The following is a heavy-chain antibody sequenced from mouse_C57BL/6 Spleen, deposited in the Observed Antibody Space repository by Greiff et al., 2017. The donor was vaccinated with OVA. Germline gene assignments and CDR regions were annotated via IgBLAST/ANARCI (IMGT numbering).Heavy chain of an antibody. V-gene: IGHV3-1*01. J-gene: IGHJ3*01. CDR3: ARGLYDYGVAY. D-gene: IGHD2-4*01. CDR2: ISYSGST. CDR1: GYSITSGYD. Sequence: EVKLMESGPGMVKPSQSLSLTCTVTGYSITSGYDWHWIRHFPGNKLEWMGYISYSGSTNYNPSLKSRISITHDTSKNHFFLKLNSVTTEDTATYYCARGLYDYGVAYWGQGTLVTVSA.